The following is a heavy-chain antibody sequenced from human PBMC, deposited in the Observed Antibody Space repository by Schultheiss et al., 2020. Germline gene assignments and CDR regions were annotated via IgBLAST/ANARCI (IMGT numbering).Heavy chain of an antibody. Sequence: GGSLRLSCAASGFTFSSYEMNWVRQAPGKGLEWVSYISSSGSTIYYADSVKGRFTISRDNAKNSLYLQMNSLRAEDTAVYYCARGSGQQLTIGAFDIWGQGTMVTVSS. D-gene: IGHD6-13*01. CDR1: GFTFSSYE. CDR3: ARGSGQQLTIGAFDI. J-gene: IGHJ3*02. CDR2: ISSSGSTI. V-gene: IGHV3-48*03.